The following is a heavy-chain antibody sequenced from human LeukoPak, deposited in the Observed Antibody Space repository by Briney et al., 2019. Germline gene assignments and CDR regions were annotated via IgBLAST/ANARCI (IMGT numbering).Heavy chain of an antibody. V-gene: IGHV1-8*01. CDR3: ARGGYYDSSGYYELDY. Sequence: ASVKVSCKAPGYTFTSYDINWVRQATGQGLEWMGWMNPNSGNTGYAQKFQGRVTMTRNTSISTAYMELSSLRSGDTAVYYCARGGYYDSSGYYELDYWGQGTLVTVSS. D-gene: IGHD3-22*01. CDR2: MNPNSGNT. CDR1: GYTFTSYD. J-gene: IGHJ4*02.